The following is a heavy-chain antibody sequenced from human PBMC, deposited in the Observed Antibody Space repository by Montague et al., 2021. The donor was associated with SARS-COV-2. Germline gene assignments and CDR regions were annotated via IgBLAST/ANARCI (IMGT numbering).Heavy chain of an antibody. Sequence: TLSLTCTVSGGSISSGGYYWSWIRQHPGKGLEWIGYIYYSGSTYYNPSLKSRVTISVDTSKNQFPLKLSSVTAADTAVYYCARGRLTIFGVVTALDVWGQGTTVTVSS. CDR2: IYYSGST. D-gene: IGHD3-3*01. V-gene: IGHV4-31*03. CDR3: ARGRLTIFGVVTALDV. CDR1: GGSISSGGYY. J-gene: IGHJ6*02.